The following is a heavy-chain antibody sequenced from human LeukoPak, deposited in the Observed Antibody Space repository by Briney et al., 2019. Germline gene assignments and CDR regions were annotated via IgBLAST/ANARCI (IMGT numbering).Heavy chain of an antibody. D-gene: IGHD3-9*01. CDR1: GYTFTGYY. J-gene: IGHJ4*02. CDR3: ARANFDWLPDFDY. V-gene: IGHV1-2*02. Sequence: GASVKVSCKASGYTFTGYYMHWVRQAPGQGFEWMGWINPNSGGTNYAQKFQGRVTMTRDTSISTAYMELSRLRSDDTAVYYCARANFDWLPDFDYWGQGTLVTVSS. CDR2: INPNSGGT.